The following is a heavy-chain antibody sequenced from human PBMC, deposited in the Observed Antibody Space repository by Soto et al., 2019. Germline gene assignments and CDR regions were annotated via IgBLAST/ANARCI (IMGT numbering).Heavy chain of an antibody. D-gene: IGHD6-25*01. CDR3: AREGSIGVSGD. J-gene: IGHJ4*02. CDR1: GGTFSSYT. V-gene: IGHV1-69*08. CDR2: IIPILGIA. Sequence: QVQLVQSGAEVKKPGSSVKVSCKASGGTFSSYTISWVRQAPGQGLEWMGRIIPILGIANYAQKFQGRVTITADKSTSTADMELSSLRAEDTAVYYCAREGSIGVSGDWGQGTLVTVSS.